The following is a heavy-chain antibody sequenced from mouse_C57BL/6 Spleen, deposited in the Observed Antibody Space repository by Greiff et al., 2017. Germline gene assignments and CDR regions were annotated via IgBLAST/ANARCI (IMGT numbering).Heavy chain of an antibody. CDR2: INPNYGTT. J-gene: IGHJ1*03. CDR1: GYSFTDYN. Sequence: VQLKESGPELVKPGASVKISCKASGYSFTDYNMNWVKQSNGKSLEWIGVINPNYGTTSYNQKFKGKATLTVDQSSSTAYMQLNSLTSEDSAVYYCARAITTVVAKRYFDVWGTGTTVTVSS. V-gene: IGHV1-39*01. D-gene: IGHD1-1*01. CDR3: ARAITTVVAKRYFDV.